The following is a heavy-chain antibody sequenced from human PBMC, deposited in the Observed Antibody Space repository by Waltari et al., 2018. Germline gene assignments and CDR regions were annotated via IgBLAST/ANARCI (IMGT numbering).Heavy chain of an antibody. CDR1: GGSFSGYY. CDR3: ATPAGRAGVRYYYYGMDV. V-gene: IGHV4-34*01. CDR2: INHSGST. D-gene: IGHD3-10*01. Sequence: QVQLQQWGAGLLKPSETLSLTCAVYGGSFSGYYWSWIRQPPGKGLEWIGEINHSGSTNDHPSLKSRGTISVDTSKNQFSLKLGSVTAADTAVYYCATPAGRAGVRYYYYGMDVWGQGTTVTVSS. J-gene: IGHJ6*02.